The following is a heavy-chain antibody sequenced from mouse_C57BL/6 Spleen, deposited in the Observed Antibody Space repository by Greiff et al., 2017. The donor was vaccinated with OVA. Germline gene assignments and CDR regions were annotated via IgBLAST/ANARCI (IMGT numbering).Heavy chain of an antibody. D-gene: IGHD2-3*01. CDR1: GYTFTSYW. Sequence: VQLQQPGAELVMPGASVKLSCKASGYTFTSYWMHWVKQRPGQGLEWIGEIDPSDSYPNYNQKFQGKSTFTVYKSSSTADMQLSSLTSYDAAVYYCARGIYDDGYSDYWGQGTTLTVSS. J-gene: IGHJ2*01. V-gene: IGHV1-69*01. CDR2: IDPSDSYP. CDR3: ARGIYDDGYSDY.